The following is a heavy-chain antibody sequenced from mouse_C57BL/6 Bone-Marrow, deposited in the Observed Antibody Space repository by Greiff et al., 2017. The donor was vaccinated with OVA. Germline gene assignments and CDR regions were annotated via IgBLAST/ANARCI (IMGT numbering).Heavy chain of an antibody. Sequence: QVQLKQPGAELVKPGASVKVSCKASGYTFTSYWMHWVKQRPGQGLEWIGRIHPSDSDTNYNQKFKGKATLTVDKSSSTAYMQLSSLTSEDSAVYYCAMRGYDYDVLDDWGKGTTLTVSS. D-gene: IGHD2-4*01. CDR3: AMRGYDYDVLDD. J-gene: IGHJ2*01. CDR2: IHPSDSDT. V-gene: IGHV1-74*01. CDR1: GYTFTSYW.